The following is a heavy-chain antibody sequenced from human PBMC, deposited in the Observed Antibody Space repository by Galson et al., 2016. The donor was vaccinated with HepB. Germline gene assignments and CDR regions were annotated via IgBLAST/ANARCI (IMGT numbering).Heavy chain of an antibody. CDR1: GFTFGSNA. V-gene: IGHV3-23*01. CDR2: ISGSGRGT. CDR3: AKASMYYFDTSDTDPFAI. Sequence: SLRLSCAASGFTFGSNAMSWVRQAPGKGLEWVSGISGSGRGTYYADAVKGRFTISRDNSKNTLYLQVNSLRAEDTALYYCAKASMYYFDTSDTDPFAIWGQGTMVVVSS. J-gene: IGHJ3*02. D-gene: IGHD3-22*01.